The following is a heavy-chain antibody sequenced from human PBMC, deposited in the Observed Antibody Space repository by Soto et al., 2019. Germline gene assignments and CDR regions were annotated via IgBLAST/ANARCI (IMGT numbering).Heavy chain of an antibody. CDR2: ISGSGGST. Sequence: EVQLLESGGGLVQPGGSLRVSCATSRFTFSSYAMTWVRQAPGKGLEWVSAISGSGGSTYYADSVKGRFTISRDNSKNTLYLHMNSLRAEDTAVYYCAKAVGYDILTGPYRMDVWGQGTKVTVSS. D-gene: IGHD3-9*01. CDR1: RFTFSSYA. V-gene: IGHV3-23*01. CDR3: AKAVGYDILTGPYRMDV. J-gene: IGHJ6*02.